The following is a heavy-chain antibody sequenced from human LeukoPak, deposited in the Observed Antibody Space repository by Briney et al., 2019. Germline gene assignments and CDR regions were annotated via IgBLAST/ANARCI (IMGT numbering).Heavy chain of an antibody. Sequence: GGSLRLSCAASGFTFSNYAMHWVRQAPGKGLEWVAVISYDGSNKYYADSVKGRFTISRDNSKNTLYLQMNSLRAEDTAVYYCARDSNYDYWGQGTLVTVSS. CDR1: GFTFSNYA. V-gene: IGHV3-30*01. CDR3: ARDSNYDY. J-gene: IGHJ4*02. D-gene: IGHD3-3*02. CDR2: ISYDGSNK.